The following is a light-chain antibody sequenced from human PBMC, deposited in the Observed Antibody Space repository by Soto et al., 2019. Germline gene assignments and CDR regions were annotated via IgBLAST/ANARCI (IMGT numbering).Light chain of an antibody. CDR2: DVS. V-gene: IGKV1-5*01. Sequence: VQMTHSPSTLSASVVYRVTITFRASQSISTWLAWYQQKPGKAPKLLIYDVSSLESGVPSRFSGSGSGTEFTLTISSLQPDDFATYYCQQYNSYTWTFGQGTKVDIK. CDR1: QSISTW. J-gene: IGKJ1*01. CDR3: QQYNSYTWT.